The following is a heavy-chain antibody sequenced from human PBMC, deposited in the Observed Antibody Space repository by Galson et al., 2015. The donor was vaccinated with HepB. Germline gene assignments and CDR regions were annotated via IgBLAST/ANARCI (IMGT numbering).Heavy chain of an antibody. Sequence: SVKVSCKASGYTFADYALHWVRQAPGQSLEWMGWINAGNGNTKYSQKFQGRVTITRHTSATTAYMELNNLRSEDTAVYYCARVRRYTGTDAFYFDYWGQGALVTVSS. CDR1: GYTFADYA. CDR3: ARVRRYTGTDAFYFDY. J-gene: IGHJ4*02. CDR2: INAGNGNT. V-gene: IGHV1-3*01. D-gene: IGHD1-7*01.